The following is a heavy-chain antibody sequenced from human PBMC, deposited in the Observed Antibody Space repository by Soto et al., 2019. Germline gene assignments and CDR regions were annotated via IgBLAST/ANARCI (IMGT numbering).Heavy chain of an antibody. CDR1: GFTVSSNY. Sequence: PGGSLRLSCAASGFTVSSNYMSWVRQAPGKGLEWVSVIYSGGSTYYADSVKGRFTISRDNSKNTLYLQINSLRAEDTAVYYCASTTFITMIVAPSRETAFDIWGQGTMVTVSS. V-gene: IGHV3-53*01. D-gene: IGHD3-22*01. CDR2: IYSGGST. CDR3: ASTTFITMIVAPSRETAFDI. J-gene: IGHJ3*02.